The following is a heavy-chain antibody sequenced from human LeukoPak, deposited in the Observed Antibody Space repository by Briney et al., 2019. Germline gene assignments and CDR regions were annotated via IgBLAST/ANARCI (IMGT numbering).Heavy chain of an antibody. CDR3: ARSRARIAAAVYYFDY. CDR2: ITNSGYTM. CDR1: GFTFDDCF. D-gene: IGHD6-13*01. J-gene: IGHJ4*02. V-gene: IGHV3-11*01. Sequence: PGGPLRLLCAAAGFTFDDCFMGWLRQAPGEGLEWVSYITNSGYTMYYAGSVRGRFTISKDNAKNSLYLHMSGLRAEDTAVYYCARSRARIAAAVYYFDYWGQGTPVTVSS.